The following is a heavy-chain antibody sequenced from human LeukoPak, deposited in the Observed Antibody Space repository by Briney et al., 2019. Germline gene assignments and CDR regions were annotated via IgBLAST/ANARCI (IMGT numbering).Heavy chain of an antibody. Sequence: PGGSLRLSCAASGFTFSNYDMHWVRQAPGKGLEWVALISFDESSEYYADSVKGRFSISRDNSKNTLYLQMNNARVDDTAVYYCAKEVGYGSPYFDYWGQGTLVTVSS. V-gene: IGHV3-30*18. CDR3: AKEVGYGSPYFDY. CDR2: ISFDESSE. CDR1: GFTFSNYD. D-gene: IGHD5-12*01. J-gene: IGHJ4*02.